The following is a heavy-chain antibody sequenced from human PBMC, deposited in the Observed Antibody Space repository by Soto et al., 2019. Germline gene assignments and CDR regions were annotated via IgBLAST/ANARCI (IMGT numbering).Heavy chain of an antibody. J-gene: IGHJ3*02. Sequence: GGSLRLSCAASGFTFSSYSMNWVRQAPGKGLEWVSSISSSSSYIYYADSVKGRFTISRDNAKNSLYLQMNSLRAEDTAVYYCARDKIDTTGNAFDIWGQGTMVTVSS. CDR2: ISSSSSYI. V-gene: IGHV3-21*01. CDR1: GFTFSSYS. CDR3: ARDKIDTTGNAFDI. D-gene: IGHD1-1*01.